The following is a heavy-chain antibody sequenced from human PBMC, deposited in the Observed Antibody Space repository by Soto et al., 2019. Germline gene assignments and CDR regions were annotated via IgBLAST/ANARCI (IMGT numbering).Heavy chain of an antibody. J-gene: IGHJ5*02. Sequence: PSETLSLTCAVSGGSISSGGYSWSWIRQPPGKGLEWIGYIYHSGSTYYNPSLKSRVTISVDRSKNQFSLKLSSVTAADTAVYYCARVHYDSSGYPNWFDPWGQGTLVPVSS. CDR1: GGSISSGGYS. V-gene: IGHV4-30-2*01. CDR2: IYHSGST. CDR3: ARVHYDSSGYPNWFDP. D-gene: IGHD3-22*01.